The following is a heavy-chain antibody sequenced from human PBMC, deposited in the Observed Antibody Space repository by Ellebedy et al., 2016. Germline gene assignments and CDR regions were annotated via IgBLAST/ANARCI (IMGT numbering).Heavy chain of an antibody. V-gene: IGHV3-11*01. CDR3: AKTARRLDL. Sequence: GGSLRLSCEASGFSFTEYYMSWMRQARGKGPEWVSCISQSGHDTAYADSVKGRFTVSRDNAKNSVYLHMTSLRVDDTAVYYCAKTARRLDLWGQGTLVTVSS. CDR2: ISQSGHDT. D-gene: IGHD1-1*01. CDR1: GFSFTEYY. J-gene: IGHJ5*02.